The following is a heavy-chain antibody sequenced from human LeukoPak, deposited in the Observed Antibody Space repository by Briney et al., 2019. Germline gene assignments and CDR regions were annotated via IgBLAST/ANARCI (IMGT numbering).Heavy chain of an antibody. D-gene: IGHD4-17*01. CDR3: ARTYGDYSRYMDV. CDR2: ISAYNGNT. CDR1: GYAFTSYG. V-gene: IGHV1-18*01. J-gene: IGHJ6*02. Sequence: ASVKVSCKAAGYAFTSYGISWVRQAPGQGLEWMRWISAYNGNTNYAQKLQGRVTMTTDTSTSTAYMELRSLRSDDTAVYYCARTYGDYSRYMDVWGQGTTVTVSS.